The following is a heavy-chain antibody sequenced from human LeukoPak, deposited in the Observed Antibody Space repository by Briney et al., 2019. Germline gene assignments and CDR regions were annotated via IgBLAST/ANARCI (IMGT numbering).Heavy chain of an antibody. D-gene: IGHD3-10*01. CDR1: GYSFTSYW. V-gene: IGHV5-51*01. CDR3: ARQDYYGSGSYYASSYY. CDR2: IYPGDSDT. J-gene: IGHJ4*02. Sequence: GESLKISXKGSGYSFTSYWIAWVRQMPGKGLEWMGIIYPGDSDTIYSPSFQGQVTISADKSISTAYLQWSSLKASDTAMYYCARQDYYGSGSYYASSYYWGQGTLVTVSS.